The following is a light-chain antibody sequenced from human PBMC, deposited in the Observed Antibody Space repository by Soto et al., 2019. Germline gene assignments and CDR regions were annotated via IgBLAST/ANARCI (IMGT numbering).Light chain of an antibody. J-gene: IGKJ1*01. CDR3: QQYGGSPPT. V-gene: IGKV3-20*01. CDR1: QSVSSNY. CDR2: GAS. Sequence: EIVLTQSPGTLSLSPGERATLSCRASQSVSSNYLAWYQRKPGQAPRLLIYGASSSATDIPNRFSGSGSGTDFTLTSTRLEPEDFAVYFCQQYGGSPPTFGQGTKVEIK.